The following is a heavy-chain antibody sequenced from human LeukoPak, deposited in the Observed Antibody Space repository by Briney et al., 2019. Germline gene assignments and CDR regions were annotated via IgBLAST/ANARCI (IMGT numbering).Heavy chain of an antibody. D-gene: IGHD3-22*01. J-gene: IGHJ6*03. CDR1: GGSISSSSYY. CDR2: IYYSGST. CDR3: ARDHYDSSGYYQLYYYYYMDV. Sequence: SETLYLTCTVSGGSISSSSYYWGWIRQPPGKGLEWIGSIYYSGSTYYNPSLKSRVTISVDTSKNQFSLKLSSVTAADTAVYYCARDHYDSSGYYQLYYYYYMDVWGKGTTVTVSS. V-gene: IGHV4-39*07.